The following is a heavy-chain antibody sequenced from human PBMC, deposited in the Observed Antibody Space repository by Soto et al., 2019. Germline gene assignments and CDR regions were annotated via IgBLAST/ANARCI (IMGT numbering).Heavy chain of an antibody. CDR3: AKGSSYDFWSTYFDF. CDR1: GFTLNSYA. V-gene: IGHV3-23*01. J-gene: IGHJ4*02. Sequence: GGSLRLSCAASGFTLNSYAMSWVRQAPGKGLEWVSAISGSGGSVYYADSVKGRFGISRDTSKNTLFLQMNSLRAEDTAVYYCAKGSSYDFWSTYFDFWGQGTLVTVSS. CDR2: ISGSGGSV. D-gene: IGHD3-3*01.